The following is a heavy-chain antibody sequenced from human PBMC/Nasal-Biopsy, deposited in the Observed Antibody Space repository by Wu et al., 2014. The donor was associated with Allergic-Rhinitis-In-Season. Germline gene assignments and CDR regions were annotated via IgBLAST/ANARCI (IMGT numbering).Heavy chain of an antibody. CDR3: ARSPRLTWPYGFSDAFDL. V-gene: IGHV4-31*03. Sequence: TLSLTCTVSGDSIGIAGYYWTWIRQYPGKGLEWIGYIYFSGATSYNPSLKSRVTISKDTSGKQFSLKLNSVTAADTAMYFCARSPRLTWPYGFSDAFDLWGRGTMVAVSP. CDR2: IYFSGAT. J-gene: IGHJ3*01. CDR1: GDSIGIAGYY. D-gene: IGHD3-10*01.